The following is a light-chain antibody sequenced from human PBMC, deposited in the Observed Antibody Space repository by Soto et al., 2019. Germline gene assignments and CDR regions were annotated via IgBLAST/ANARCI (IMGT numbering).Light chain of an antibody. CDR1: KLGNKY. V-gene: IGLV3-1*01. CDR3: QAWDSSTAV. J-gene: IGLJ2*01. CDR2: QDS. Sequence: SYELTQPPSVSVSPGQTASITCSGDKLGNKYTCWYQQKPGQSPVLVIYQDSKRPSGIPERFSGSNSGNTATLTINGTQAIDEADYYCQAWDSSTAVFGGGTKLTVL.